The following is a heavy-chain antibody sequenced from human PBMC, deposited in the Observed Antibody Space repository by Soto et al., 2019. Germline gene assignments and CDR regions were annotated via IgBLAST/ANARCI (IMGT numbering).Heavy chain of an antibody. Sequence: ASVKVSCKASGYTFTSYGISWVRQAPGQGLEWMGWISAYNGNTNHAQKLQGRVTMTTDTSTSTAYMELRSLRSDDTAVYYCARVMRIVVVPAAKRGHWFDPWGQGTLVTVSS. CDR2: ISAYNGNT. CDR3: ARVMRIVVVPAAKRGHWFDP. CDR1: GYTFTSYG. D-gene: IGHD2-2*01. V-gene: IGHV1-18*04. J-gene: IGHJ5*02.